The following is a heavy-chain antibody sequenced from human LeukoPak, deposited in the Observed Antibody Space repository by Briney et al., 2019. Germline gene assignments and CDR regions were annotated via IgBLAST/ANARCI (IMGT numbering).Heavy chain of an antibody. J-gene: IGHJ6*04. Sequence: GGSLGLSCSASGFTFNNYAMHWVRQAPGKGLEYVSGISSNGGSTYYADSVKGRFIISRDNSKNTLYLQMSSLRAEDTAVYYCVKDSDCRSTSCYALFMDVWGKGTTVTVSS. CDR3: VKDSDCRSTSCYALFMDV. CDR1: GFTFNNYA. CDR2: ISSNGGST. V-gene: IGHV3-64D*06. D-gene: IGHD2-2*01.